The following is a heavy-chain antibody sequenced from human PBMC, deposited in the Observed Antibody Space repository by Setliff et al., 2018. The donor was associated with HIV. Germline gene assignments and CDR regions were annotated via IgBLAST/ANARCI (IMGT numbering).Heavy chain of an antibody. CDR2: IYWNEIK. D-gene: IGHD3-10*01. J-gene: IGHJ3*01. CDR3: AHLTYGPEAFDV. V-gene: IGHV2-5*01. Sequence: SGPTLVNPTQTLTLTCTFSGFSLTTSGVGVGWIRQPPGKALQWLAFIYWNEIKRYSPSLKTRLTITKDTFKNQVVLTMTNMDPVDTATYYCAHLTYGPEAFDVWGQGTTVTVSS. CDR1: GFSLTTSGVG.